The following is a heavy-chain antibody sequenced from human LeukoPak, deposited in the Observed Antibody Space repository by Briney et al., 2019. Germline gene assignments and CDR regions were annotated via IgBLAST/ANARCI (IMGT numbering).Heavy chain of an antibody. CDR1: GYTFTDFY. J-gene: IGHJ3*02. D-gene: IGHD2-21*01. CDR3: ARDLEASPGHEGADALDI. CDR2: VRPNNGAT. V-gene: IGHV1-2*02. Sequence: ASVKVSCKASGYTFTDFYIHWVRHAPGQGLEWMGWVRPNNGATKYAEKFQGRVTVTRDTSTSTAHMELSSLRSDDTAEYYCARDLEASPGHEGADALDIWGQGTMVTVSS.